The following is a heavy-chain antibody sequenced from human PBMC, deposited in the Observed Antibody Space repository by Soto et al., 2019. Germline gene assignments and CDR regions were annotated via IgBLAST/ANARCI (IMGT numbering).Heavy chain of an antibody. D-gene: IGHD1-26*01. CDR2: IWYDGSNK. Sequence: GGSLRLSCAASGFTFSSYGMHWVRQAPGKGLEWVAVIWYDGSNKYYADSVKGRFTISRDNSKNTLYLQMNSLRAEDTAVYYCARDFGGLLFDYWGQGTLVTVSS. J-gene: IGHJ4*02. CDR3: ARDFGGLLFDY. CDR1: GFTFSSYG. V-gene: IGHV3-33*01.